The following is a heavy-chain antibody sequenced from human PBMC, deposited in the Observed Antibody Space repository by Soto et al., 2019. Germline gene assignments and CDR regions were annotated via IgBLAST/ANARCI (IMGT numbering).Heavy chain of an antibody. CDR2: IDLDCDK. Sequence: QITLKESGPTLVKPTQTLTLTCTFSGFSLTSGVGWIRQPPGKALEWLGFIDLDCDKQYRPSLKSRRNINQDTSRKQVILAMANMDPVDTAIYYCAHLILVRRMTYQYYFDYWAQGTLVNVSS. D-gene: IGHD3-10*01. J-gene: IGHJ4*02. CDR1: GFSLTSG. V-gene: IGHV2-5*02. CDR3: AHLILVRRMTYQYYFDY.